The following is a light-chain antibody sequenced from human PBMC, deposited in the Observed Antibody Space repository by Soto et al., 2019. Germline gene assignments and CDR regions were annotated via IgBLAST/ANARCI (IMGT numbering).Light chain of an antibody. CDR1: SSDVSGYNY. J-gene: IGLJ3*02. CDR2: EVT. Sequence: QSALTQPPSASGSPGQSVTISCTGSSSDVSGYNYVSRYQQHPGKAPKLMIYEVTKRPSGVPDRFSGSKSGNTASLTVSGLQAEDDADYYCSSYAGSNILLFGGGTKVTVL. CDR3: SSYAGSNILL. V-gene: IGLV2-8*01.